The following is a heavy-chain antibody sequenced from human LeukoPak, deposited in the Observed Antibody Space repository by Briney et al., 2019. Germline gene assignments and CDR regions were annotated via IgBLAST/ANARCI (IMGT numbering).Heavy chain of an antibody. CDR1: GGSFSGYY. J-gene: IGHJ4*02. CDR2: INHSGST. CDR3: ARNSVPSFYSDTSGYFYY. Sequence: SETLSLTCGVSGGSFSGYYFSWVRQSPEKGLEWIGEINHSGSTNYNPSLKSRVTISVDTAKKQVSLKLNSVTAADTAVYYCARNSVPSFYSDTSGYFYYWGQGTLVTVSS. V-gene: IGHV4-34*01. D-gene: IGHD3-22*01.